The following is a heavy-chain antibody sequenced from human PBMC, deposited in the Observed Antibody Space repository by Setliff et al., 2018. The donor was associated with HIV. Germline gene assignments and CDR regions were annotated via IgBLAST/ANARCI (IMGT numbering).Heavy chain of an antibody. J-gene: IGHJ4*02. V-gene: IGHV4-39*07. CDR3: ARGPPFAY. Sequence: TLSLTCNVSGGSFIGSSFQSTWIRQAPGKGLEWIGDIAYSGTTMYFNYNPSLESRPSLSEDTSRHQFSLKLTSVTADDTGIYYCARGPPFAYWGQGLLVTVSS. CDR2: IAYSGTTMYF. CDR1: GGSFIGSSFQ.